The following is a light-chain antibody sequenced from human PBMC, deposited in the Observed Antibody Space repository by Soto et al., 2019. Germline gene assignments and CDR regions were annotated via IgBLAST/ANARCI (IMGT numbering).Light chain of an antibody. CDR1: SSVVGGYNS. J-gene: IGLJ1*01. CDR2: AVS. CDR3: CSYAGSYTFV. V-gene: IGLV2-11*01. Sequence: QSLLSEPPGVTGSPGQTVTISCTGTSSVVGGYNSVSWYQQQPGKAPTLMLYAVSQRPSGVTDRFSGSKSGNTASLTISGLQAEDEADYYSCSYAGSYTFVFGSGTKVTVL.